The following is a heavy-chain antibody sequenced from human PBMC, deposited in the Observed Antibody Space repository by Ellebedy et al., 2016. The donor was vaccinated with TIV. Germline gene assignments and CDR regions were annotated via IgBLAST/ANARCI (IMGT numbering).Heavy chain of an antibody. V-gene: IGHV5-10-1*01. CDR3: ARASYDSSGYYGRPDY. CDR1: GYSFTSYW. CDR2: LDPSDSYT. D-gene: IGHD3-22*01. Sequence: GESLKISCKGSGYSFTSYWINWVRQMPGKGLEWMGRLDPSDSYTNYSPSFQGHVTISADKSISTAYLQWSSLKASDTAMYYCARASYDSSGYYGRPDYWGQGTLVTVSS. J-gene: IGHJ4*02.